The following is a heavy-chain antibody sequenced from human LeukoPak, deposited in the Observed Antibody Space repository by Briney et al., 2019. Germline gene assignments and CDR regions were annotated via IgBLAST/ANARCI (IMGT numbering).Heavy chain of an antibody. Sequence: PGGSLRLSCAASGFTFNNYGMHWVRQAPGKGLEWVAFIRYDGSNTYYADSVKGRFTISRDNSKNTLYLQMNSLRAEDTAVYYCAKDRCSNGVGCYYYYMDVWGKGTTVTISS. CDR3: AKDRCSNGVGCYYYYMDV. CDR1: GFTFNNYG. CDR2: IRYDGSNT. V-gene: IGHV3-30*02. J-gene: IGHJ6*03. D-gene: IGHD2-8*01.